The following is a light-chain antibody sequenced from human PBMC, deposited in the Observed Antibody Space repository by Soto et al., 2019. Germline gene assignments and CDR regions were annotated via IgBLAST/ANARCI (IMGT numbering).Light chain of an antibody. V-gene: IGKV3D-20*02. J-gene: IGKJ1*01. Sequence: ETVLTQSPGTLSLSPGERATLSCRASQSVSSNYLAWYQQKPGQAPRLLIYGASIRATGIPARFSGSGSGTDFTLTISSLEPEDFAVYYCQQRSNWPRTFGQGTKVDIK. CDR1: QSVSSNY. CDR2: GAS. CDR3: QQRSNWPRT.